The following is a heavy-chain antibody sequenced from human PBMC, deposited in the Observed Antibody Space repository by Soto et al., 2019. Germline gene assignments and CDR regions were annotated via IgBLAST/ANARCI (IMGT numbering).Heavy chain of an antibody. J-gene: IGHJ5*01. CDR1: GFTFRSYW. Sequence: EVQVVESGGGLVQPGESLRVSCVGSGFTFRSYWMSWVRQAPGKGLEWVANIRPEGNEKYYVDSVKGRFIISRDNAKNSVFLQMNSLRVEDTAVYFCAREEGATVVNNCFDSWGQGTLVTVSS. D-gene: IGHD4-17*01. CDR2: IRPEGNEK. CDR3: AREEGATVVNNCFDS. V-gene: IGHV3-7*03.